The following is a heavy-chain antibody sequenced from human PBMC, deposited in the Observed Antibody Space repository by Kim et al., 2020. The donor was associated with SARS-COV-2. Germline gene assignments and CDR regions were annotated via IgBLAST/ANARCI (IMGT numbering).Heavy chain of an antibody. Sequence: ASVKVSCKASGYMFTGYYIHWVRQAPGQGLEWMGWINPNNGATNCAQKFQGRVTMTRDTSINTAYMDLSSLRSDDTAVYYCARDAEYHLVTNWFDPWGQGTLVTVSS. V-gene: IGHV1-2*02. J-gene: IGHJ5*02. D-gene: IGHD2-2*01. CDR3: ARDAEYHLVTNWFDP. CDR2: INPNNGAT. CDR1: GYMFTGYY.